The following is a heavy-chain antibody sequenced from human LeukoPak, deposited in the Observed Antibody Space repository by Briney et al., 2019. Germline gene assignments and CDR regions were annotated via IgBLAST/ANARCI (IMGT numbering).Heavy chain of an antibody. CDR2: IYISGST. D-gene: IGHD6-13*01. CDR1: GGSISSYY. CDR3: AGVQLVRYMDV. Sequence: SETLSLTCTVSGGSISSYYWSWIRQPAGKGLEWIGRIYISGSTSYNPSLKSRVTMSVDTSKNQFSLKLSSVTAADTAVYYCAGVQLVRYMDVWGKGTTVTVSS. V-gene: IGHV4-4*07. J-gene: IGHJ6*03.